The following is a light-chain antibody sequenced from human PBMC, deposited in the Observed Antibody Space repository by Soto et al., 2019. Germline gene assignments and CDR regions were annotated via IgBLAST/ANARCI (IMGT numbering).Light chain of an antibody. CDR3: QQYDDRPLT. CDR1: QNISDS. Sequence: EIQIAQSPSCVSASIGGRVTITCLASQNISDSLNWYQQKPGKAPKLVIYTASNLETGVPSRFSGSGSGTHFAFTISSLQPEDIATYYCQQYDDRPLTFGGGTKVDIK. V-gene: IGKV1-33*01. J-gene: IGKJ4*01. CDR2: TAS.